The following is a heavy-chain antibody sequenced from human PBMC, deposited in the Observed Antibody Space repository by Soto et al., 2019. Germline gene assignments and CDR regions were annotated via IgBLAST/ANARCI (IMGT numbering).Heavy chain of an antibody. Sequence: SETLSLTCTVSGGSISSSSYYWGWIRRPPGKGLEWIGSIYYSGSTYYNPSLKSRVTISVDTSKDQFSLKLSSVTAADQAVYYCAGRLGNTSPIGGATQLGGNDAFDIWGQGTMVPVPS. V-gene: IGHV4-39*01. CDR2: IYYSGST. J-gene: IGHJ3*02. CDR1: GGSISSSSYY. CDR3: AGRLGNTSPIGGATQLGGNDAFDI. D-gene: IGHD1-26*01.